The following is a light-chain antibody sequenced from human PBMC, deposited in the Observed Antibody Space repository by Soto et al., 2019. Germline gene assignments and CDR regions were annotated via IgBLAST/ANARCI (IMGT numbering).Light chain of an antibody. Sequence: EIVMTQSPATLSVSPEERATLSCRASQSVSSNLAWYQQKPGQAPRLLIYGASTRATGIPARFSGSGSGTEFPLTISSLQSEDFAVYYCQQYNNWLITFGQGTRLEIK. CDR3: QQYNNWLIT. CDR2: GAS. V-gene: IGKV3-15*01. CDR1: QSVSSN. J-gene: IGKJ5*01.